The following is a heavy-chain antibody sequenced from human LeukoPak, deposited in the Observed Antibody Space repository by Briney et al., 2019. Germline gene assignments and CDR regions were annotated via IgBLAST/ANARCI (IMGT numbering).Heavy chain of an antibody. CDR2: IHYSGST. Sequence: PSETLSLTCTVSGGSISSYYWSWIRQPPGKGLEWIGYIHYSGSTHYNPSLKSRVTISVDTSKNQVSLKLSSVTAADTAVYYCARDLSRGGGYSRPIRTDYFDYWGQGTLVTVSS. CDR1: GGSISSYY. J-gene: IGHJ4*02. D-gene: IGHD3-10*01. CDR3: ARDLSRGGGYSRPIRTDYFDY. V-gene: IGHV4-59*12.